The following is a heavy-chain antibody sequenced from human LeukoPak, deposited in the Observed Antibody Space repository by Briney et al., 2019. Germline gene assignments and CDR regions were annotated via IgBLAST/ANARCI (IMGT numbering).Heavy chain of an antibody. CDR3: ARDKAYYDSSGYYNAFDI. V-gene: IGHV4-59*01. J-gene: IGHJ3*02. CDR1: GGSISSYY. Sequence: PSETLSLTCTVSGGSISSYYWSGIRQPPGKGLEWIGYIYYSGSTNYNPSLKSRVTISVDTSKNQFSLKLSSVTAADTAVYYCARDKAYYDSSGYYNAFDIWGQGTMVTVSS. CDR2: IYYSGST. D-gene: IGHD3-22*01.